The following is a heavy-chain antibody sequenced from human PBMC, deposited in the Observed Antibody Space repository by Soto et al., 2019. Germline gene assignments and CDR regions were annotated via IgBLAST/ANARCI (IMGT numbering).Heavy chain of an antibody. CDR2: IYTSGST. Sequence: PSETLSLTCTVSGGSISSYYWSWIRQPAGKGVEWIGRIYTSGSTNYNPSLKSRVTMSADTSKNQFSLKLTSVTAADTAVYYCASGGAVAGYFDYWGQGTLVTSPQ. CDR1: GGSISSYY. D-gene: IGHD6-19*01. CDR3: ASGGAVAGYFDY. J-gene: IGHJ4*02. V-gene: IGHV4-4*07.